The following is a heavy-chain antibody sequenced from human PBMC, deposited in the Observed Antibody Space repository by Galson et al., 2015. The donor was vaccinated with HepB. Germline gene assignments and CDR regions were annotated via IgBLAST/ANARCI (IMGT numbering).Heavy chain of an antibody. J-gene: IGHJ3*02. CDR2: IYTSGST. Sequence: TLSLTCTVSGGSISSGSYYWSWIRQPAGKGLEWIGRIYTSGSTNYNPSLKSRVTMSVDTSKNQFSLKLSSVTAADTAVYYCARYYCSGGSCYNAFDIWGQGTMVTVSS. CDR1: GGSISSGSYY. CDR3: ARYYCSGGSCYNAFDI. V-gene: IGHV4-61*02. D-gene: IGHD2-15*01.